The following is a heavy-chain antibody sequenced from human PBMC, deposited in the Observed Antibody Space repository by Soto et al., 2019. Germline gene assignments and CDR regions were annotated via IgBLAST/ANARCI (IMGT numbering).Heavy chain of an antibody. Sequence: GGSLRLSCSASGFTFSSYAMHWVRQAPGKGLEYVSATSSNGGSTYYADSVKGRFTISRDNSKNTLYLQMSSLRAEDTAVYYVVKPGSYSYHFDYWGQGTLVPVSS. CDR3: VKPGSYSYHFDY. V-gene: IGHV3-64D*06. D-gene: IGHD1-26*01. J-gene: IGHJ4*02. CDR2: TSSNGGST. CDR1: GFTFSSYA.